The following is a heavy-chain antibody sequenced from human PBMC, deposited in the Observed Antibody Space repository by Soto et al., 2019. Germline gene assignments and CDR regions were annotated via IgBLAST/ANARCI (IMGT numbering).Heavy chain of an antibody. Sequence: QITLKESGPTLVKPTQTLTLTCTFSAFSLSTGGVGVGWIRQPPGKALEWLALIYWDDDKRYSPSLRSRLTITKDTSKNPVVLTTTNIDPVDTATYYCIQSRCGGDCLQSYASYYYYGMDVWGQGTTVTVSS. V-gene: IGHV2-5*02. CDR1: AFSLSTGGVG. CDR2: IYWDDDK. D-gene: IGHD2-21*02. J-gene: IGHJ6*02. CDR3: IQSRCGGDCLQSYASYYYYGMDV.